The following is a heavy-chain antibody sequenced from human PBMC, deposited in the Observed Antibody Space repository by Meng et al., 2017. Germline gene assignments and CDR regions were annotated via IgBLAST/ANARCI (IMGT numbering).Heavy chain of an antibody. CDR1: GYTFPDYW. V-gene: IGHV1-2*06. D-gene: IGHD6-13*01. CDR3: ARDEDISAAGKLFGDY. Sequence: VQLVQAGAEVKKPGASVKVARKASGYTFPDYWLHWVRRAPGQGLEWMGRINPKSGDTHYAQRFQGRVTMTGDTSISTAYMELSGLRSDDTAMYYCARDEDISAAGKLFGDYWGQGTLVTVSS. CDR2: INPKSGDT. J-gene: IGHJ4*02.